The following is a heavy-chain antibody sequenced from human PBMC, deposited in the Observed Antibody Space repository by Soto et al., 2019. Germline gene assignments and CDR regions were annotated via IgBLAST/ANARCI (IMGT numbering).Heavy chain of an antibody. D-gene: IGHD6-6*01. CDR3: ARGNSSSSEFDY. J-gene: IGHJ4*02. CDR2: IIPILGIA. V-gene: IGHV1-69*10. CDR1: GGTFSSYA. Sequence: ASVKVSCKASGGTFSSYAISWVRQATGQGLEWMGGIIPILGIANYAQKFQGRVTITADKSTSTAYMELSSLRSEDTAVYYCARGNSSSSEFDYWGQGTLVTVSS.